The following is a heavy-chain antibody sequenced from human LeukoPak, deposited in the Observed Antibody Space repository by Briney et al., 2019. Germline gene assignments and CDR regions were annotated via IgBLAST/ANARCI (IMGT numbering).Heavy chain of an antibody. D-gene: IGHD3-10*01. CDR3: ASIMVRGVVPPFDY. J-gene: IGHJ4*02. CDR2: IYSGGST. V-gene: IGHV3-66*01. Sequence: GGSLRLSCAASGFTVSSNYMSWVRQAPGKGLEWVSVIYSGGSTYYADSVKGRFTISRDSSKNTLYLQMNSQRAEDTAVYYCASIMVRGVVPPFDYWGQGTLVTVSS. CDR1: GFTVSSNY.